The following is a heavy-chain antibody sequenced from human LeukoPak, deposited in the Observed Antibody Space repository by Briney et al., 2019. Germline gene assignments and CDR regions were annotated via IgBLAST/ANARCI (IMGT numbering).Heavy chain of an antibody. Sequence: GGSLRLYCQASGFSFTSYAMSWIRQAPGNGLEWVSAISGGGEDTYYPDSVKGRFTISRDNSKNTLYLQMNSLRAEDTAIDYCAKPRAMTTGVGRYFDLWGRGTLVTVSS. V-gene: IGHV3-23*01. CDR1: GFSFTSYA. J-gene: IGHJ2*01. CDR3: AKPRAMTTGVGRYFDL. CDR2: ISGGGEDT. D-gene: IGHD1-1*01.